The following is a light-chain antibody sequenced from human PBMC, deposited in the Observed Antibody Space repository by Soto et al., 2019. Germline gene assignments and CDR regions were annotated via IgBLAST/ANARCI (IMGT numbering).Light chain of an antibody. CDR3: QRSNNAPPDGDLS. V-gene: IGKV1-27*01. Sequence: DIQMTQSPSSLSASVGDRVTITCRASQGISNYLAWYQQKPGKVPELLIYAASTLQSGVPSRFSGSGSGTDFILTISSLQPEDAAICCAQRSNNAPPDGDLSFGGGTKVDIK. CDR2: AAS. CDR1: QGISNY. J-gene: IGKJ4*01.